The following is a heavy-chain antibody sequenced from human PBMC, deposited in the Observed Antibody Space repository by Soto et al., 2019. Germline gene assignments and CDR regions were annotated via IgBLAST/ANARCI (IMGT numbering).Heavy chain of an antibody. CDR2: INHGGGT. J-gene: IGHJ4*02. D-gene: IGHD6-13*01. Sequence: SETLSLTCAVYGWSFSGYHFVLIRQPPGKGLEWIGEINHGGGTNFNPSLKSRVTISMDTSKNHFSLKVTSVTAADTAVYYCVTKDGSSWSFDYWGQGTLVTVSS. CDR1: GWSFSGYH. CDR3: VTKDGSSWSFDY. V-gene: IGHV4-34*01.